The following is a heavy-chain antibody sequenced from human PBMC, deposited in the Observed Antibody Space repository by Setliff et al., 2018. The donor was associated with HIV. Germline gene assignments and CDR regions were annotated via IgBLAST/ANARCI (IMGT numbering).Heavy chain of an antibody. CDR1: GGNFSNYA. CDR3: ARDDHYYDSGSYYSDWYFDL. V-gene: IGHV1-69*13. Sequence: SVKVSCKASGGNFSNYAISWVRQAPGQGLEWMGGISPIFGSTKYAQKFQGRVTITADESTSTADMELSSLRSDDTAVYYCARDDHYYDSGSYYSDWYFDLWGRGTLVTVSS. D-gene: IGHD3-10*01. J-gene: IGHJ2*01. CDR2: ISPIFGST.